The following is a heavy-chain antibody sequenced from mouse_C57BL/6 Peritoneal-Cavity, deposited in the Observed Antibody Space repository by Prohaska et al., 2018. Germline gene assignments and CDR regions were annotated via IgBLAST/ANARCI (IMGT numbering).Heavy chain of an antibody. CDR3: ASGITTVVDY. Sequence: GMQSHGKSLEWIGRINPYNGDTVYNQKFKGKATLTVDKSSSTAHMELRSLTSEDSAVYYCASGITTVVDYWGQGTTLTVSS. J-gene: IGHJ2*01. V-gene: IGHV1-20*01. D-gene: IGHD1-1*01. CDR2: INPYNGDT.